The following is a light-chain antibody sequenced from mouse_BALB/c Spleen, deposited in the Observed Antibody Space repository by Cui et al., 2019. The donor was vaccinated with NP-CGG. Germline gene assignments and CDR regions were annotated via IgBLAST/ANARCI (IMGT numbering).Light chain of an antibody. J-gene: IGLJ1*01. CDR3: ALWYSNHWV. CDR1: TGAVTTSNY. Sequence: QPVVTQESALTTSPGETVTPTCRSSTGAVTTSNYANWVQEKPDHLFTGLIGGTNNRAPGVPARFSGSLIGDKAALTITGAQTEDKAIYFCALWYSNHWVFGGGTKLTVL. V-gene: IGLV1*01. CDR2: GTN.